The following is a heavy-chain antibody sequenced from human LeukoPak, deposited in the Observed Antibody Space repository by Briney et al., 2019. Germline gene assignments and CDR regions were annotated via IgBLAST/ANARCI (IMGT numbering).Heavy chain of an antibody. Sequence: PGGSLRLSCAASGFTFSSYSINWVRQAPGKGLEWVSYISSSSSTIYYADSVKGRFTISRDNAKNSLYLQMNSLRAEDTAVYYCARGPTVTTFDAFDIWGQGTMVTVSS. V-gene: IGHV3-48*01. CDR3: ARGPTVTTFDAFDI. D-gene: IGHD4-17*01. CDR2: ISSSSSTI. CDR1: GFTFSSYS. J-gene: IGHJ3*02.